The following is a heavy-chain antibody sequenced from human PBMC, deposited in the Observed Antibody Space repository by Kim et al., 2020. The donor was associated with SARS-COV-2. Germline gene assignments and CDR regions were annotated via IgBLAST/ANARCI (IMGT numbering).Heavy chain of an antibody. V-gene: IGHV3-74*01. J-gene: IGHJ6*02. Sequence: GGSLRLPCAASGFTFSSYWMHWVRQAPGKGLVWVSRINSDGSSTSYADSVKGRFTISRDNAKNTLYLQMNSLRAEDTAVYYCAREHTEGYCSSTSCWNHYYGMDVWGQGTTVTVSS. CDR2: INSDGSST. CDR1: GFTFSSYW. D-gene: IGHD2-2*01. CDR3: AREHTEGYCSSTSCWNHYYGMDV.